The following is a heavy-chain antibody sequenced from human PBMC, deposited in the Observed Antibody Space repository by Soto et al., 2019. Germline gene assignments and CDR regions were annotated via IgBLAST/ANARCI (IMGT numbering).Heavy chain of an antibody. D-gene: IGHD3-10*01. CDR1: GGSIISGVYY. V-gene: IGHV4-31*03. CDR3: ATRTDYYYGSGSLGAMDV. Sequence: QVQLQESGPGLVKPSQTLSLTCTVSGGSIISGVYYWSWIRQHPGKGLEWIGYIYYSGSTYYNPSLKSRVTITVDTSKNPFSLKLTSVTAADTAVYYCATRTDYYYGSGSLGAMDVWGQGTTVTVSS. CDR2: IYYSGST. J-gene: IGHJ6*02.